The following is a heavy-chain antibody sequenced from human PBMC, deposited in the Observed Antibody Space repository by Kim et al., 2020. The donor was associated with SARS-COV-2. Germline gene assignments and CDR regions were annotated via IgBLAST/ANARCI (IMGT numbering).Heavy chain of an antibody. Sequence: GGSLRLSCAASGFTFSSYGMHWVRQAPGKGLEWVAVIWYDGSNKYYADSVKGRFTISRDNSKNTLYLQMNSLRAEDTAVYYCARDEDPGGSGTTTGGEQYGIDVWGQGTTVTVSS. CDR3: ARDEDPGGSGTTTGGEQYGIDV. J-gene: IGHJ6*02. V-gene: IGHV3-33*01. D-gene: IGHD3-10*01. CDR1: GFTFSSYG. CDR2: IWYDGSNK.